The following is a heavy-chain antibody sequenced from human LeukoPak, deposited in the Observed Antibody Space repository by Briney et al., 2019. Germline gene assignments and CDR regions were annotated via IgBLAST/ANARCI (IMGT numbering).Heavy chain of an antibody. CDR2: IIPILGIA. Sequence: SVKVSCKAPGGTFSSYAISWVRQAPGQGLEWMGRIIPILGIANYAQKFQGRVTITADKSTSTAYMELSGLRSEDTAVYYCARDPIVGATGNYYYGMDVWGQGTTVTVSS. V-gene: IGHV1-69*04. CDR1: GGTFSSYA. J-gene: IGHJ6*02. CDR3: ARDPIVGATGNYYYGMDV. D-gene: IGHD1-26*01.